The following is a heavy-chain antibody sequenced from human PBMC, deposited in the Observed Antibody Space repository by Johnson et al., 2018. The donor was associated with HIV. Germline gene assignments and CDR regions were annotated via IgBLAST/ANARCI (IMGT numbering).Heavy chain of an antibody. J-gene: IGHJ3*02. V-gene: IGHV3-30*02. D-gene: IGHD6-19*01. Sequence: QVQLVESGGGVVQPGGSLRLSCAASGFTFSNYGMHWVRQAPGKGLEWVAFIRYDGSNKYYADSVKGRFTISRDNTKNSLYLEMNSLRAEDTAVYYCARERGYSSVLWKLSEAAFDIWGQGTMVTVSS. CDR2: IRYDGSNK. CDR3: ARERGYSSVLWKLSEAAFDI. CDR1: GFTFSNYG.